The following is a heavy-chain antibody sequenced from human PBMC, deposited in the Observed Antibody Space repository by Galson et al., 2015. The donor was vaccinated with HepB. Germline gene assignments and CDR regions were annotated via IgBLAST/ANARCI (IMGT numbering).Heavy chain of an antibody. CDR2: IWWDGTHD. Sequence: SLRLSCAASGFTFSDYGMHWVRQAPGKGLEWAASIWWDGTHDSYADSVKGRFTVSRDNSKNTVHLEMNGLRLEDTAVYYCAREGPQTSTSSFDIWGQGTMVTVSS. J-gene: IGHJ3*02. D-gene: IGHD2-2*01. V-gene: IGHV3-33*01. CDR1: GFTFSDYG. CDR3: AREGPQTSTSSFDI.